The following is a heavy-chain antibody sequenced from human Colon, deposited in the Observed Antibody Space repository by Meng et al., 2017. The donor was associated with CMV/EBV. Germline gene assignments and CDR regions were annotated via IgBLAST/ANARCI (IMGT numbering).Heavy chain of an antibody. Sequence: SETLSLTCAVYGGSFSGYYWSWIRQPPGKGLEWIGYINHRGSTDYNPSLKSRVTMSVDTSKNQFSLKLTSVTATDTAVYYCARVLVPAAIPPQNYYGMDVWGQGTTVTVSS. J-gene: IGHJ6*02. D-gene: IGHD2-2*01. CDR3: ARVLVPAAIPPQNYYGMDV. CDR2: INHRGST. V-gene: IGHV4-34*10. CDR1: GGSFSGYY.